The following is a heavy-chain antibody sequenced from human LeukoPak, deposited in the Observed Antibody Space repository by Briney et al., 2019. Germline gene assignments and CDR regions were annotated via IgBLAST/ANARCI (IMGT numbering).Heavy chain of an antibody. CDR2: IYITGST. Sequence: GGSLRLSCAASGFTFSSYAMHWVRQAPGKGLEWVSVIYITGSTFYADSVKGRFTISRDNTKNTLYLQMQSLRAEDTAVYYCATDGASCGGDCYSDYWGQGTLVTVSS. J-gene: IGHJ4*02. CDR3: ATDGASCGGDCYSDY. D-gene: IGHD2-21*02. V-gene: IGHV3-53*01. CDR1: GFTFSSYA.